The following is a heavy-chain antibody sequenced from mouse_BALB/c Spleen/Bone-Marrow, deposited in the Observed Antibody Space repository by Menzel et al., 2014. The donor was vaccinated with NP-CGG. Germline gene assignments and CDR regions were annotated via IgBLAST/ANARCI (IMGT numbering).Heavy chain of an antibody. CDR1: GFSLTSYS. V-gene: IGHV2-9*02. CDR3: ARERRLTGSTYGGFAY. D-gene: IGHD1-1*01. J-gene: IGHJ3*01. Sequence: VKLVESGPGLVAPSQSLTITCPVSGFSLTSYSVHWVRQPPGKGLEWLGIIWTGGNTNYNSALMYRLCISQDNSTSQVFLKMNSLQTDDTAMYYCARERRLTGSTYGGFAYWGQGTLVTVSA. CDR2: IWTGGNT.